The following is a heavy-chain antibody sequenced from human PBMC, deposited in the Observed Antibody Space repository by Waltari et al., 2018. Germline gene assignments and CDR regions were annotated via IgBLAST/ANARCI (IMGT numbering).Heavy chain of an antibody. CDR3: ASDQGPAGFNWFDP. Sequence: EVQMVEAGGGLVQPGGALRLSCEASGFILGHHGVSGGRQGPGKGRMYGPGFDGDGTWTRYTDSVNGRFTISRDNAKNTVYLQMTSLRAEDTAHYYCASDQGPAGFNWFDPWGQGTLVTVSS. CDR2: FDGDGTWT. J-gene: IGHJ5*02. CDR1: GFILGHHG. V-gene: IGHV3-74*01. D-gene: IGHD3-10*01.